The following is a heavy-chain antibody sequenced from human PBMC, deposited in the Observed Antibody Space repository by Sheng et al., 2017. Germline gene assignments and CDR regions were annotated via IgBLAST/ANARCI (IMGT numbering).Heavy chain of an antibody. CDR1: GGTFSSYA. V-gene: IGHV1-69*13. J-gene: IGHJ5*02. CDR2: IIPIFGTA. Sequence: QVQLVQSGAEVKKPGSSVKVSCKASGGTFSSYAISWVRQAPGQGLEWMGGIIPIFGTANYAQKFQGRVTITADESTSTAYMELSSLRSEDTAVYYCARDRVNSGYDLFWFDPVGPGNPGHRLL. CDR3: ARDRVNSGYDLFWFDP. D-gene: IGHD5-12*01.